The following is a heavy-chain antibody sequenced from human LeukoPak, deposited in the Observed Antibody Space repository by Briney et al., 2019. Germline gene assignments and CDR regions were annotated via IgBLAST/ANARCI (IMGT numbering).Heavy chain of an antibody. J-gene: IGHJ4*02. D-gene: IGHD5-18*01. CDR1: GGSLSGYY. V-gene: IGHV4-34*01. CDR3: ARRGRGYSYGRPFDY. Sequence: PSETLSLTCVVSGGSLSGYYWSWIRQPPGKGLEWIGEINHSGDTNYNPSLKSRVTILVDTSRNQFSLKLTSVTAADTAVYHCARRGRGYSYGRPFDYWGLGTLVTVSS. CDR2: INHSGDT.